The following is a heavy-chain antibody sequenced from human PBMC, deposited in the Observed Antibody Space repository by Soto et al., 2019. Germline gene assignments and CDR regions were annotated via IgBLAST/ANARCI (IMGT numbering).Heavy chain of an antibody. D-gene: IGHD1-26*01. CDR2: IIPMYGIA. V-gene: IGHV1-69*12. CDR1: GGTFKKYG. Sequence: QVQLVQSGAEVKKPGSSVRVSCRTSGGTFKKYGFCWVRQAPGQGLEWMGGIIPMYGIANYGQIFQGRLTITADESTNTVYMDLTSLKSEDTAVYYCAGEVGGTGLHLWGQGTQVTVSS. CDR3: AGEVGGTGLHL. J-gene: IGHJ5*02.